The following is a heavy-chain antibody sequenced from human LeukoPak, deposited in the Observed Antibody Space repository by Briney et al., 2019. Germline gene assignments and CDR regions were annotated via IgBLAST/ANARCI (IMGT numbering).Heavy chain of an antibody. J-gene: IGHJ4*02. V-gene: IGHV4-34*01. Sequence: SETLSLTCAVYGGSSSGYYWSWIRQPPGKGLEWIGEINHSGSTNYNPSLKSRVTISVDTSKNQFSLKLSSVTAADTAVYYCARFSDTYCSGGSCYSRNFDYWGQGTLVTVSS. D-gene: IGHD2-15*01. CDR1: GGSSSGYY. CDR3: ARFSDTYCSGGSCYSRNFDY. CDR2: INHSGST.